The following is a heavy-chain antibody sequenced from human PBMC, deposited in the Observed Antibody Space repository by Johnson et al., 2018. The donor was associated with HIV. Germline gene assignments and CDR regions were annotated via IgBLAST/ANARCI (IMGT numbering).Heavy chain of an antibody. D-gene: IGHD6-13*01. CDR3: ARDGTYRGGAFDI. Sequence: VQLVESGGVVLQPGGSLRLSCAASGFTFSSSAMRWVRQAPGTGLAWVSAISRTAGTPYYAESLTGLFTISRDNAKNSLYLQMNSLRAEDTAVYYCARDGTYRGGAFDIWGQGTMVTVSS. CDR1: GFTFSSSA. V-gene: IGHV3-23*04. CDR2: ISRTAGTP. J-gene: IGHJ3*02.